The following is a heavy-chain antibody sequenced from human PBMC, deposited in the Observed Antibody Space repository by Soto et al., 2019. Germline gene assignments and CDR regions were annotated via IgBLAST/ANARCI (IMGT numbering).Heavy chain of an antibody. Sequence: ASVKVSCKASGYTFTSYYMHWVRQAPGQGLERMGIINPSGGSTSYAQKFQGRVTMTRDTSTSTVYMELSSLRSEDTAVYYCASDRAGYYYDSSGYSSFDYWGQGTLVTVSS. D-gene: IGHD3-22*01. J-gene: IGHJ4*02. CDR3: ASDRAGYYYDSSGYSSFDY. V-gene: IGHV1-46*01. CDR2: INPSGGST. CDR1: GYTFTSYY.